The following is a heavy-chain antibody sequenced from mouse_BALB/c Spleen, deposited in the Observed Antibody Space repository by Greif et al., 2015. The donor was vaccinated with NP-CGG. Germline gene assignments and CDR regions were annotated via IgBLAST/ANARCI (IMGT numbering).Heavy chain of an antibody. CDR3: NGYDYDFDY. CDR1: GFNIKDYY. J-gene: IGHJ2*01. Sequence: VQLQQSGAELVRSGASVKLSCTASGFNIKDYYMHWVKQRPEQGLEWIGWIDPENGDTEYAPKFQGKATMTADTSSNTAYLQRSSLTSEDTAVYYCNGYDYDFDYWGQGTTLTVSS. D-gene: IGHD2-4*01. CDR2: IDPENGDT. V-gene: IGHV14-4*02.